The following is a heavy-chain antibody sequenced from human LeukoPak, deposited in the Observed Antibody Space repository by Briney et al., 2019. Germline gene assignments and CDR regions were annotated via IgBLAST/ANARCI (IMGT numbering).Heavy chain of an antibody. D-gene: IGHD3-22*01. CDR2: INPNSGGT. J-gene: IGHJ4*02. CDR3: ASVCRYYDSSGYYCY. V-gene: IGHV1-2*02. Sequence: ASVKVSCKASGYTFTGYYMHWVRQAPGQGLEWMGWINPNSGGTNYAQKFQGRVTMTRDTSISTAYMELSRLRSDDTAVYYCASVCRYYDSSGYYCYWGQGTLVTVSS. CDR1: GYTFTGYY.